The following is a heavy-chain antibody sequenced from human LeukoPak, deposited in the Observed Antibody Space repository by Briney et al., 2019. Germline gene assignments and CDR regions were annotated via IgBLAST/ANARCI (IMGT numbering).Heavy chain of an antibody. CDR3: ARAIWELPLDY. Sequence: PGGSLRLSCAASGFTFSSYWMSWVRQAPGKGLEWVAVIWYDGSNKYYADSVKGRFTISRDNSKNTLYLQMNSLRAEDTAVYYCARAIWELPLDYWGQGTLVTVSS. CDR2: IWYDGSNK. V-gene: IGHV3-33*08. D-gene: IGHD1-26*01. J-gene: IGHJ4*02. CDR1: GFTFSSYW.